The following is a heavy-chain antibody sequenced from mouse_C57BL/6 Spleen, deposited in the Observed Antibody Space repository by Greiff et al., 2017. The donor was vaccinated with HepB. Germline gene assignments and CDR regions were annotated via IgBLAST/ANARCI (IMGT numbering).Heavy chain of an antibody. Sequence: VQLQQPGAELVMPGASVKLSCKTSGYTFTSYWMHWVKQRPGQGLEWIGAIYPGNSDTSYNQKFKGKAKLTAVTSASTAYMELSSLTNEDSAVYYCTRIYYDYEWFAYWGQGTLVTVSA. CDR3: TRIYYDYEWFAY. D-gene: IGHD2-4*01. V-gene: IGHV1-5*01. CDR2: IYPGNSDT. CDR1: GYTFTSYW. J-gene: IGHJ3*01.